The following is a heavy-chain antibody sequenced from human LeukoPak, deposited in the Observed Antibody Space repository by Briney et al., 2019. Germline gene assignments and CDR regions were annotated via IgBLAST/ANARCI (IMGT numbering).Heavy chain of an antibody. D-gene: IGHD1-14*01. V-gene: IGHV3-48*02. CDR2: ISSSSSTI. CDR3: ARETPEYD. Sequence: GGSLRLSCEVSGFSVSSNYMNWVRQAPGKGLEWVSYISSSSSTIYYADSVGGRFTISRDNAKDSLYLQMNSLRDEDTAVYYCARETPEYDWGQGTLVTVSS. CDR1: GFSVSSNY. J-gene: IGHJ4*02.